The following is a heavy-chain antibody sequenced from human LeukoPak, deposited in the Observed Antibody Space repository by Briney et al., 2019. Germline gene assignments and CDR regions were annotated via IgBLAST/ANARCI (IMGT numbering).Heavy chain of an antibody. J-gene: IGHJ4*02. V-gene: IGHV3-33*06. Sequence: PGGSLRLSCAASGFTFNTHGKHWVRQAPGKGLEWVAAIWFDGSVKHYSDAVKGRFTISRDNSLNTLYLQMNSLRVEDTAIYYCAKDTAVQFLEPAFWGQGTLVTVSS. CDR2: IWFDGSVK. CDR3: AKDTAVQFLEPAF. D-gene: IGHD3-3*01. CDR1: GFTFNTHG.